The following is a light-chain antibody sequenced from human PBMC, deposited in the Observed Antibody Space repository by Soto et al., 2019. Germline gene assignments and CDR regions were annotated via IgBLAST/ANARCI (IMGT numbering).Light chain of an antibody. CDR1: ETVAGSY. V-gene: IGKV3-20*01. CDR3: QLYGTSPKT. J-gene: IGKJ1*01. Sequence: EIVLTQSPDTLSLSPGERATLSCRASETVAGSYLAWYQQKPGQAPRLLIHGASTRATGIADRFSGSGSGTDFNLNISRLEPEDFAVYYCQLYGTSPKTFGQGTK. CDR2: GAS.